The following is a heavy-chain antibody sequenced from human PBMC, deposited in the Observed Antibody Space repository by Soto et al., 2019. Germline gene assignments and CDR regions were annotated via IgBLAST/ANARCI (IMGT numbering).Heavy chain of an antibody. V-gene: IGHV1-69*13. CDR3: ARVGTPIAARPSYYYGMDV. CDR1: GGTFSSYA. Sequence: SVKVSCKASGGTFSSYAISWVRQAPGQGLEWMGGIIPIFGTANYAQKFQGRVTITADESTSTAYMELSSLRSEDTAVYYCARVGTPIAARPSYYYGMDVWGQETTVTVSS. CDR2: IIPIFGTA. D-gene: IGHD6-6*01. J-gene: IGHJ6*02.